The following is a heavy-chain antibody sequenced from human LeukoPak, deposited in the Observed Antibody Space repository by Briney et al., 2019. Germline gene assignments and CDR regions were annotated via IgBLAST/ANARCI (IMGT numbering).Heavy chain of an antibody. J-gene: IGHJ6*02. CDR3: ARDMREGYNYDYYYGMDV. Sequence: GGSLRLSCAASGFTFSSYWMHWVRQAPGKGLVWVSRINSDGSSTSYADSVKGRFTISRDNAKNTLYLQMNSLRAEDTAVYYCARDMREGYNYDYYYGMDVWGQGTTVTVSS. CDR2: INSDGSST. D-gene: IGHD5-24*01. V-gene: IGHV3-74*01. CDR1: GFTFSSYW.